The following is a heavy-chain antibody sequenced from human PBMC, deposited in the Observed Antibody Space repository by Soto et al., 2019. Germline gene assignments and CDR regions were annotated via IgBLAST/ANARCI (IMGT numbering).Heavy chain of an antibody. Sequence: QVQLVQSGAEVKKPGSSVKVSCKASGGTFSSSVISWVRQAPGQGLEWMAGTIPIFGTANYAQKFQGRVTVSADKSTSTAYMELSSLRSDDTAVYYCASQSGSGSYSAWGQGTLVTGSS. CDR2: TIPIFGTA. CDR3: ASQSGSGSYSA. CDR1: GGTFSSSV. V-gene: IGHV1-69*06. J-gene: IGHJ5*02. D-gene: IGHD3-10*01.